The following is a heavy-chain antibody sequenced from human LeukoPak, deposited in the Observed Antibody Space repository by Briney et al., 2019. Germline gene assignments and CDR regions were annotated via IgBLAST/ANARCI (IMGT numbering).Heavy chain of an antibody. J-gene: IGHJ6*04. V-gene: IGHV4-38-2*01. CDR1: GYSISSGYY. D-gene: IGHD2-2*01. CDR2: IYHSGST. Sequence: SETLSLTCAASGYSISSGYYWGWIRQPPGKGLEWIGSIYHSGSTYYNPSLKSRVTISVDTSKNQFSLKLSSVTAADTAVYYCARGDGYCSSTSCYADDYGMDVWGKGTTVTVSS. CDR3: ARGDGYCSSTSCYADDYGMDV.